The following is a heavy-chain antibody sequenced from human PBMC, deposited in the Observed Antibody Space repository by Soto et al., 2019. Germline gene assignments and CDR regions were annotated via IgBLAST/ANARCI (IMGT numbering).Heavy chain of an antibody. V-gene: IGHV3-11*01. CDR2: ISSSGSTI. Sequence: QVQLVESGGGLAKPGGSLRLSCAASGFTFSDKYMSWIRQAPGKGLEWVSYISSSGSTIYYADSVKYRFTISRDNAENSLYLQMNSLRAEDTAVYYCARGEYSSAGWYFDLWGRGTLVTVSS. CDR1: GFTFSDKY. CDR3: ARGEYSSAGWYFDL. J-gene: IGHJ2*01. D-gene: IGHD6-19*01.